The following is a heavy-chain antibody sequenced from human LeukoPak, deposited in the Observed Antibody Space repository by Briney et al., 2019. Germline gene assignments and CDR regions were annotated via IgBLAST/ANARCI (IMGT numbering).Heavy chain of an antibody. CDR3: ARGHELSNRTVIGY. J-gene: IGHJ4*02. D-gene: IGHD4-11*01. Sequence: ASVKVSCKASGYTFTSYDINWVRQATGQGLEWMGWMNPNSGNTGYAQKFQGRVTMTRDTSTSTVYMELSSLRSEDTAVYYCARGHELSNRTVIGYWGQGTLVTVSS. CDR2: MNPNSGNT. V-gene: IGHV1-8*02. CDR1: GYTFTSYD.